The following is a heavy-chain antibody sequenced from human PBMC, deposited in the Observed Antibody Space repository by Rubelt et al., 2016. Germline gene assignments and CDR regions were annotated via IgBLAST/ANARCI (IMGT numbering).Heavy chain of an antibody. J-gene: IGHJ4*02. V-gene: IGHV1-3*01. CDR2: INAGNGNT. CDR3: ATGYSSGWYVAY. CDR1: GYSFTTYS. Sequence: QVQLVQSGAEVKKPGASVKVSCKAAGYSFTTYSIHWVRQAPGQRLEWMGWINAGNGNTKYSQKFQGRFTITRDTSQSTAYMELSSLRSEETAIYYCATGYSSGWYVAYWGQGTLVTVSS. D-gene: IGHD6-19*01.